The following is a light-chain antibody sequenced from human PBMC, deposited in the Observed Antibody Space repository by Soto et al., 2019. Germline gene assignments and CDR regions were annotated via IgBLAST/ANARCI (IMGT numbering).Light chain of an antibody. CDR2: EVS. Sequence: QSVLTQPPSASGSPGQSVTISCTGTSSDVGGYNFVSWYQQHPGKAPKFMIYEVSKRPSGVPDRFSGSKSGNTASLTVSGLQAEDEADYDCSSYAGGIKWVFGGGTKVTVL. V-gene: IGLV2-8*01. CDR1: SSDVGGYNF. J-gene: IGLJ3*02. CDR3: SSYAGGIKWV.